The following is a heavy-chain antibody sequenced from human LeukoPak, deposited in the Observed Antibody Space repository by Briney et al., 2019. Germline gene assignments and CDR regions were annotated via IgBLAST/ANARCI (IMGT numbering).Heavy chain of an antibody. Sequence: ASVKVSCKASGYTFTSYGISWVRQAPGQGLEWMGWISAYNGNTNYAQKLQGRVTMTTDTSTSTAYMELRSLRSDDTAVYYCAREGLVKGINAFGIWGQGTMVTVSS. V-gene: IGHV1-18*01. CDR1: GYTFTSYG. CDR2: ISAYNGNT. J-gene: IGHJ3*02. CDR3: AREGLVKGINAFGI. D-gene: IGHD6-19*01.